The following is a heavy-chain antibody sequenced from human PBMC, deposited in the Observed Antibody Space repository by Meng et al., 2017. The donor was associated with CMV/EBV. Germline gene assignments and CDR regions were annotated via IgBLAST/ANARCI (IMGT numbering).Heavy chain of an antibody. J-gene: IGHJ6*02. CDR3: ARDVTDVNHGMDV. D-gene: IGHD3-16*01. Sequence: ASVKVSCKASGYTFTGYYMLWVRQAPGQGLEWMGWINPNSGGTNYAQKFQGRVTMTRDTPISTAYMELSRLRSDDTAVYYCARDVTDVNHGMDVWGQGTTVTVSS. CDR1: GYTFTGYY. CDR2: INPNSGGT. V-gene: IGHV1-2*02.